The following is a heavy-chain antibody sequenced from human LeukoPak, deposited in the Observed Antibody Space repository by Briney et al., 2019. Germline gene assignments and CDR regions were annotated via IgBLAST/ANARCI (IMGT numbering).Heavy chain of an antibody. CDR1: GFTFTSYA. CDR3: AKAPPSPGYYDSSGYYYGLNY. V-gene: IGHV3-23*01. J-gene: IGHJ4*02. Sequence: GGSLRLSCVASGFTFTSYAMTWVRQAPGKGLEWVSAISSSAGSTYYADSVKGRFTISRDNSKNTLYLQMNSLRAEDTAMYYCAKAPPSPGYYDSSGYYYGLNYWGQGTLVTVSS. D-gene: IGHD3-22*01. CDR2: ISSSAGST.